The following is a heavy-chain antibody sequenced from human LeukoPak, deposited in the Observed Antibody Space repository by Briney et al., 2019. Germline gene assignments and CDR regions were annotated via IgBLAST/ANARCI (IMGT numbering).Heavy chain of an antibody. Sequence: GGSLRLSCAASGFTFSNYWMHWVRQAPWKGLVWVSRIKGDGSHTIYADSVKGRFTISRDNAKNTLYLQMRSLRAEDTAVYYCVRDWDHFDFDSWGQGTLVTVSS. D-gene: IGHD3-9*01. CDR2: IKGDGSHT. CDR1: GFTFSNYW. V-gene: IGHV3-74*01. CDR3: VRDWDHFDFDS. J-gene: IGHJ5*01.